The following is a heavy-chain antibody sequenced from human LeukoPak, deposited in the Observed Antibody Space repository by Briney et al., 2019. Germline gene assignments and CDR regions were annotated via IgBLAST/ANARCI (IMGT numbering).Heavy chain of an antibody. CDR3: ARGATVTWKPVDF. Sequence: GGSLRLSCVASGFTFSPYAMHWVRQAPGKGLEWVAVISYDGSYKHYADSVKGRFTISRDNSKNTLYLQMNSLGAEDTAVYYCARGATVTWKPVDFWGQGTLVTVSS. V-gene: IGHV3-30*04. CDR1: GFTFSPYA. D-gene: IGHD4-11*01. J-gene: IGHJ4*02. CDR2: ISYDGSYK.